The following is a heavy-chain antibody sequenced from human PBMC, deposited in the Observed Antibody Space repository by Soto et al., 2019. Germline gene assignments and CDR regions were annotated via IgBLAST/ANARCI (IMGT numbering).Heavy chain of an antibody. V-gene: IGHV4-34*01. Sequence: SETLSLTCAVYGGSFSGYYWSWIRQPPGKGLEWIGEINHSGSTNYNPSLKSRVTISVDTSKNQFSLKLSSVTATDTAVYYCARILNYYYYAMDVWGQGTTGTVS. CDR1: GGSFSGYY. CDR3: ARILNYYYYAMDV. CDR2: INHSGST. J-gene: IGHJ6*02.